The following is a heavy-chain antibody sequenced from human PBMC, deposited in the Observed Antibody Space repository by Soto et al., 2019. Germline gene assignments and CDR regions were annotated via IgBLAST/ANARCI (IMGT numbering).Heavy chain of an antibody. Sequence: QVQLHESGPGLVKTSETLSLTCTVSGGSVSSGPYHWNWVRQPPGKGLEWIGHLSYSGTANYNPSLRGRVTMVTDTSKNQFSLRLTSVTAADTAVYYCMRSHGAYWGQGTLVTVSP. CDR2: LSYSGTA. J-gene: IGHJ4*02. V-gene: IGHV4-61*01. D-gene: IGHD2-8*01. CDR3: MRSHGAY. CDR1: GGSVSSGPYH.